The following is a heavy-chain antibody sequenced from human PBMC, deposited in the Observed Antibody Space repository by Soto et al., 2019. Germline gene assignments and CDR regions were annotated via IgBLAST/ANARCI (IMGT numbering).Heavy chain of an antibody. CDR2: IYTNGGT. Sequence: EMYLVDSGGGLVQPGGSLRLSCAASGFSVTTNYMIWVRQAPGKGLEWVSVIYTNGGTKYADSVKGRFTISRDNPMNTVYLQMNSLRVEDTAVYYCARAEVDMPTPLGQGTLVTVSS. CDR3: ARAEVDMPTP. V-gene: IGHV3-66*01. D-gene: IGHD2-15*01. CDR1: GFSVTTNY. J-gene: IGHJ5*02.